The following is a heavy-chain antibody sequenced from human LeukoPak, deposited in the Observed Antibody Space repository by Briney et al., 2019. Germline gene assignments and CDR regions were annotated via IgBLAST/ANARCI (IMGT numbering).Heavy chain of an antibody. D-gene: IGHD6-13*01. J-gene: IGHJ4*02. Sequence: GGSLRLSCAASGFTFSSYSMNWVRQAPGKGLEWVSSISSSSSYIYYADSVKGRFTISRDNAKNSLYLRMNSLRAEDTAVYYCARNKGGYSSSPIYWGQGTLVTVSS. V-gene: IGHV3-21*01. CDR2: ISSSSSYI. CDR1: GFTFSSYS. CDR3: ARNKGGYSSSPIY.